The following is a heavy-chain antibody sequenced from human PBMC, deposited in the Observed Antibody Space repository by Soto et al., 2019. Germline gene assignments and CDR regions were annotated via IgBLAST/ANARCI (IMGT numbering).Heavy chain of an antibody. Sequence: GVLRLSCAASGFTVSSNYMSWVRQAPGKGLEWVSVIYSGGSTYYADSVKGRFTISRDNSKNTLYLQMNSLRAEDTAVYYCASARDSSGWNNYGMDVWGQGTTVTVSS. V-gene: IGHV3-53*01. J-gene: IGHJ6*02. CDR3: ASARDSSGWNNYGMDV. CDR1: GFTVSSNY. D-gene: IGHD6-19*01. CDR2: IYSGGST.